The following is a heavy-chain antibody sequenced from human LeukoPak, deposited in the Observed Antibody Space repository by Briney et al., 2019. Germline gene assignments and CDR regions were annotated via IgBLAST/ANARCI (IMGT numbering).Heavy chain of an antibody. V-gene: IGHV1-2*02. Sequence: ASVKVSCEASGYTFTGYYMHWVRQAPGQGLEWMGWINPNSGGTNYAQKFQGRVTMTRDTSISTAYMELSRLRSDDTAVYYCARVVTPGAFWFDPWGQGTLVTVSS. CDR3: ARVVTPGAFWFDP. J-gene: IGHJ5*02. D-gene: IGHD2-21*02. CDR1: GYTFTGYY. CDR2: INPNSGGT.